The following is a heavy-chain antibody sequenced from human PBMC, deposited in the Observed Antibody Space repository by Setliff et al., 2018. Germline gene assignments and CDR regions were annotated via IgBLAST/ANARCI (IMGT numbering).Heavy chain of an antibody. V-gene: IGHV3-15*07. J-gene: IGHJ3*02. CDR1: GFTFSYAW. Sequence: NPGGSVRLSCAVSGFTFSYAWMHWVRQAPGKGLEWVGRIKSKTDGGSIDYAAPVKDRFTISRDDSKATLYLYMDSLKTEDTAVYYCTTDRAGCYGTTCFNAFEIWGHGTMVTVSS. CDR3: TTDRAGCYGTTCFNAFEI. CDR2: IKSKTDGGSI. D-gene: IGHD2-2*01.